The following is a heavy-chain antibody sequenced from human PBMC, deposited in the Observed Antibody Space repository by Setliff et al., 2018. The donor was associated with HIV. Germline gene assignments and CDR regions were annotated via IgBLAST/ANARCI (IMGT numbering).Heavy chain of an antibody. D-gene: IGHD1-7*01. CDR3: ARGRNRNYVVYGMDV. CDR2: ISGSGSTI. Sequence: GGSLRLSCAASGFTFSTSEMNWVRQAPGKGLEWVSYISGSGSTIYYADSVKGRFTISRDNSKNTLYLQMNRLRADDTAVYYCARGRNRNYVVYGMDVWGQGTTVTVSS. CDR1: GFTFSTSE. V-gene: IGHV3-48*03. J-gene: IGHJ6*02.